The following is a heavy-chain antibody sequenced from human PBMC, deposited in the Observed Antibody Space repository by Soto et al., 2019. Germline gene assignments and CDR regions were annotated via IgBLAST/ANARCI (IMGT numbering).Heavy chain of an antibody. V-gene: IGHV3-23*01. CDR1: GFTFSSCA. D-gene: IGHD5-12*01. J-gene: IGHJ3*01. CDR2: TSGSGGST. Sequence: EVQLLESGGGLVQPGGPLRLSCAASGFTFSSCAMTWVRQAPGKGLEWVSATSGSGGSTYYADSVKGRFTISRDNSKNTLYLQMNRLGAEDTAVYYCAKDQVDVVATSKEAFDVWCQATMVAVSS. CDR3: AKDQVDVVATSKEAFDV.